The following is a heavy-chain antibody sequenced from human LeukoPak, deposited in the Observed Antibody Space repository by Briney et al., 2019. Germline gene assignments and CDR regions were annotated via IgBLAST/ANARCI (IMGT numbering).Heavy chain of an antibody. CDR2: VWYGGGNE. Sequence: GGSLRLSCAASGFTFSDYAMHWVRQAPGKGLEWVAVVWYGGGNEKYADSVKGRFTISRDNAKNTLYLQMNSLRAEDTAVYYCSYDTTGPEDYWGQGTLVTVSS. CDR1: GFTFSDYA. CDR3: SYDTTGPEDY. J-gene: IGHJ4*02. D-gene: IGHD2-8*01. V-gene: IGHV3-33*03.